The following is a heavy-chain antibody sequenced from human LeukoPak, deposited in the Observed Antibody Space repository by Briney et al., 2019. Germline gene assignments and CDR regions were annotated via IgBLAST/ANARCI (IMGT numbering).Heavy chain of an antibody. V-gene: IGHV3-30*18. CDR3: AKGDSGFYSYFDY. J-gene: IGHJ4*02. Sequence: GGSLKLSCAASGFTFSNYGMHWVRQAPGKGLELVAGISSDGSEEYYADSVEGRFTISRDNPKNTLYLEMNSLRAEDTAVYYCAKGDSGFYSYFDYWGQGTLVTVSS. D-gene: IGHD3-22*01. CDR2: ISSDGSEE. CDR1: GFTFSNYG.